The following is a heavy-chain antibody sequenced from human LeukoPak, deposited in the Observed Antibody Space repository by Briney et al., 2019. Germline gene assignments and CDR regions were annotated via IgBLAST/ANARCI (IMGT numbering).Heavy chain of an antibody. V-gene: IGHV1-2*02. CDR1: GYTFTGYY. Sequence: ASVKVSCKASGYTFTGYYMHWVRQAPGQGLEWMGRINPKSGDTNYAQKFQGRVTMTWDTSISTAYMELSRLSSDDTAVYYCARDAPSLYYDSSGYNPWGQGTLVTVSS. D-gene: IGHD3-22*01. J-gene: IGHJ5*02. CDR3: ARDAPSLYYDSSGYNP. CDR2: INPKSGDT.